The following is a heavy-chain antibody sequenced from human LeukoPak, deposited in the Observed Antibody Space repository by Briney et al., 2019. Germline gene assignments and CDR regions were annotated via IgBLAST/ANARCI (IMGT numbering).Heavy chain of an antibody. D-gene: IGHD3-22*01. CDR2: IKQDGSEK. J-gene: IGHJ3*02. Sequence: GGSLRLSCAASGFTFSSYYMTWVRQAPGKGLEWVANIKQDGSEKYYVDSVKGRFTISRDNAKNSLYLQMNSLRAEDTAVYYCARGLTSRVIVVVITSDAFDIWGQGTMVTVSS. CDR1: GFTFSSYY. V-gene: IGHV3-7*01. CDR3: ARGLTSRVIVVVITSDAFDI.